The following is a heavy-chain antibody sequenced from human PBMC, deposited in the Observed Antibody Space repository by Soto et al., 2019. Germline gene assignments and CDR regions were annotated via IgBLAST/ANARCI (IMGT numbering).Heavy chain of an antibody. Sequence: ASVKVSCKASGYTFTGYYMHWVRQAPGQGLEWMGWINPNSGGTKYSQKFQGRVTITRDTSASTAYMELSSLRSEDTAVYYCARDKGGFDYWGQGTLVTVSS. CDR3: ARDKGGFDY. J-gene: IGHJ4*02. V-gene: IGHV1-2*02. CDR1: GYTFTGYY. CDR2: INPNSGGT.